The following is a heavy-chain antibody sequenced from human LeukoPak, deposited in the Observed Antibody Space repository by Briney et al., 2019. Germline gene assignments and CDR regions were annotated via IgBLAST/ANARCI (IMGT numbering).Heavy chain of an antibody. CDR1: GGTFSSYA. V-gene: IGHV1-69*05. J-gene: IGHJ6*03. CDR2: IIPIFGTA. CDR3: ARDLVEQLGYYYMDV. D-gene: IGHD6-13*01. Sequence: ASVKVSCKASGGTFSSYAISWVRHAPGQGREWMGGIIPIFGTANYAQKFQGRVTITTDESTSTAYMELSSLRSEDTAVYYCARDLVEQLGYYYMDVWGKGTTVTVSS.